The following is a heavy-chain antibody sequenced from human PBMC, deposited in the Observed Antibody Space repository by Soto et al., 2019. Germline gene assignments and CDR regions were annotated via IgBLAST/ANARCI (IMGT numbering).Heavy chain of an antibody. Sequence: AAVNVSCQASCYTFNSYGISWVRQAPGQGLEWMGWISAYNGNTNYSQKLQGRVTMTTDNSTSTAYMELRSLRSEDTAVYYCARDYHDEGVREKYCSGGSCYSAAFDIWGQGTMVTVSS. CDR1: CYTFNSYG. J-gene: IGHJ3*02. V-gene: IGHV1-18*01. CDR3: ARDYHDEGVREKYCSGGSCYSAAFDI. CDR2: ISAYNGNT. D-gene: IGHD2-15*01.